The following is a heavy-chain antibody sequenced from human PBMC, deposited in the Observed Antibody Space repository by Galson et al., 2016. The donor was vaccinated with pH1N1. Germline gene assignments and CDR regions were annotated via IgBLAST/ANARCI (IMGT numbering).Heavy chain of an antibody. CDR2: INQHGSKI. V-gene: IGHV3-7*03. D-gene: IGHD5-18*01. J-gene: IGHJ4*02. Sequence: SLRLSCAASGLVYSDYWMTWVRQAPGKGLEWVGNINQHGSKINYGDSVKGRFTISRDNAKNSLFLQMTSLRADDSAVYYCAKHPYYVDTSKIDYWGQGTLVSVSS. CDR3: AKHPYYVDTSKIDY. CDR1: GLVYSDYW.